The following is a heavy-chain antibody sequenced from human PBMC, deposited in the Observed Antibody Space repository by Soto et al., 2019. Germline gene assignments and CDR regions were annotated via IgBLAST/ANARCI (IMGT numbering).Heavy chain of an antibody. CDR2: IRTYNGRT. D-gene: IGHD1-26*01. CDR3: ARDLGGGSYYLDY. CDR1: GYTFTSYG. V-gene: IGHV1-18*01. Sequence: GASVKVSCKASGYTFTSYGISWVRQAPGQGLEWMGWIRTYNGRTNSAQKLQGRVTMTTDTSTTTAYMELRSLRSDDTAVYYCARDLGGGSYYLDYWGQGTLVTVSS. J-gene: IGHJ4*02.